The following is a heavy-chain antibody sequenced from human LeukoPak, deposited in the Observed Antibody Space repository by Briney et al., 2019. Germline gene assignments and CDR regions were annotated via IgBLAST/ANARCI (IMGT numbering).Heavy chain of an antibody. CDR3: ANEELLYDYVWGSYLDY. V-gene: IGHV3-23*01. CDR1: GFTFSSYA. D-gene: IGHD3-16*01. CDR2: ISGSGGST. J-gene: IGHJ4*02. Sequence: GGSLRLSCAASGFTFSSYAMSWVRQAPGKGLEWVSAISGSGGSTYYADSVKGRFTISRDNSKNTLYLQMNSLRAEDTAVYYCANEELLYDYVWGSYLDYWGQGTLVTVSS.